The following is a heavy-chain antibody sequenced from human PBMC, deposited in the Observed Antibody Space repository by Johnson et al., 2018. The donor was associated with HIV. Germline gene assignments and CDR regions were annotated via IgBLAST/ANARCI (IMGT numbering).Heavy chain of an antibody. CDR3: ARDLGEMEWEVWASDYYDVGRDLPCQDPRGVVGSFDI. J-gene: IGHJ3*02. CDR2: ISSSRSTI. V-gene: IGHV3-11*04. Sequence: QMQLVESGGGLVKPGGSLRLSCAASGFMFSDYYMSWIRQAPGKGLEWVSYISSSRSTIYYADSVKGRFTISRDNAKNSLYLQMNGLRAEDTAVYYCARDLGEMEWEVWASDYYDVGRDLPCQDPRGVVGSFDIWGQGTMVTVSS. D-gene: IGHD3-22*01. CDR1: GFMFSDYY.